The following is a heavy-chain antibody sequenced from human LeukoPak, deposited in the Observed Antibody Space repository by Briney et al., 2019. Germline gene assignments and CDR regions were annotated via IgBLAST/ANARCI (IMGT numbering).Heavy chain of an antibody. CDR1: GGSFSGYY. D-gene: IGHD6-13*01. CDR3: ARGTSSSWYGY. Sequence: SETLSLTCAVYGGSFSGYYWSWIRQPPGKGLEWIGEINHSGSTNYNPSLKSRVTISVDTSKNQFSLTLSSVTAADTAVYYCARGTSSSWYGYWGQGTLVTVSS. V-gene: IGHV4-34*01. J-gene: IGHJ4*02. CDR2: INHSGST.